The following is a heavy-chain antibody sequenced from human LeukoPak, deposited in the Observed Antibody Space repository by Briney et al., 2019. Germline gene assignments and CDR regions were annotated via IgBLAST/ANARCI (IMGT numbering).Heavy chain of an antibody. CDR2: INHNGNVN. CDR3: ARGGGLDV. Sequence: GGSLRLSCAASGFTISSHWMNWARQAPGKGLEWVASINHNGNVNYYVDSVKGRFTISRDNAKNSLYLQMSNLRAEDTAVYFCARGGGLDVWGQGATVTVSS. CDR1: GFTISSHW. J-gene: IGHJ6*02. V-gene: IGHV3-7*03. D-gene: IGHD3-16*01.